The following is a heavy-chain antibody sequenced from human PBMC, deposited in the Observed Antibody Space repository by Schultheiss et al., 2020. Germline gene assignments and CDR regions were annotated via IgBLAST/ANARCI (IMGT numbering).Heavy chain of an antibody. CDR1: GFTFDDYA. V-gene: IGHV3-9*01. J-gene: IGHJ4*02. CDR2: ISWNSGSI. CDR3: AKAYNPSDVVVADTFDY. D-gene: IGHD2-15*01. Sequence: SLKISCAGSGFTFDDYAMHWVRQAPGKGLEWVSGISWNSGSIGYADSVKGRFTISRDNAKNSLYLQMNSLRAEDTALYYCAKAYNPSDVVVADTFDYWGQGTLVTVSS.